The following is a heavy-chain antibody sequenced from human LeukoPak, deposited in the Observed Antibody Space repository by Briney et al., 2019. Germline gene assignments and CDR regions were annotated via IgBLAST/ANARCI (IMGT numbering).Heavy chain of an antibody. CDR2: INHSGST. V-gene: IGHV4-34*01. Sequence: SETLSLTCAVYGGSFSGYYWSWIRQPPGKGLERIGEINHSGSTNYNPSLKSRVTISVDTSKNQFSLKLSSVTAADTAVYYCARDGDYYGSGSLGEFDYWGQGTLVTVSS. J-gene: IGHJ4*02. CDR1: GGSFSGYY. CDR3: ARDGDYYGSGSLGEFDY. D-gene: IGHD3-10*01.